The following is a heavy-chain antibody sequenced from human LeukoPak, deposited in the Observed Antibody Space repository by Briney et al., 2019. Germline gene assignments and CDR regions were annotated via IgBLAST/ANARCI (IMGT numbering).Heavy chain of an antibody. CDR2: IDPSDSYT. D-gene: IGHD3-10*01. CDR3: ARQIWFGELLPYCYYGMDV. Sequence: GEPLKISCQGSGYTFTSYWISWVRQMPGKGLEWMGRIDPSDSYTNYSPSFQGHVTISADKSISTAYLQWSSLKASDTAMYYCARQIWFGELLPYCYYGMDVWGKGTTVTVSS. V-gene: IGHV5-10-1*01. J-gene: IGHJ6*04. CDR1: GYTFTSYW.